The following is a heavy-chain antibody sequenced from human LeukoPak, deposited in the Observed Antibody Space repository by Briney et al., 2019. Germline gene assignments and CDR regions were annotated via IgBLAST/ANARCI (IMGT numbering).Heavy chain of an antibody. CDR1: GGTSSSYA. Sequence: GASVKVSCKASGGTSSSYAISWVRQAPGQGLEWMGGIIPIFGTANYAQKFQGRVTITTDESTSTAYMELSSLRSEDTAVYYCASTWVSSIAARPDAGWGALFDYWGQGTLVTVSS. V-gene: IGHV1-69*05. D-gene: IGHD6-6*01. CDR3: ASTWVSSIAARPDAGWGALFDY. CDR2: IIPIFGTA. J-gene: IGHJ4*02.